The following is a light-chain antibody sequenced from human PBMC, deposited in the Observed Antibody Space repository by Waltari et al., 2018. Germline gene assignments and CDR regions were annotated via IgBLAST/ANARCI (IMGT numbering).Light chain of an antibody. CDR3: QQYGSSFT. Sequence: EIVFTQSPGTLSLSPGERATLSCRASQRVSISYLAWYQQKPGQAPRLLIYGASSRATGIPDRFSGSGSGTDFTLTISRLEPEDFAVYYCQQYGSSFTFGPGTKVDIK. V-gene: IGKV3-20*01. CDR2: GAS. J-gene: IGKJ3*01. CDR1: QRVSISY.